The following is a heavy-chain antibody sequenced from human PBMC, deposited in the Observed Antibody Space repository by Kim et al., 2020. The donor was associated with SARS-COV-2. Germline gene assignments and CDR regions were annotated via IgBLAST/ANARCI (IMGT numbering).Heavy chain of an antibody. CDR2: IRSSSSYT. J-gene: IGHJ4*02. V-gene: IGHV3-11*06. Sequence: GGSLRLSCAASGFTFSDYYMSWIRQAPGKGLEWVSYIRSSSSYTNYADSVKGRFTISRDNAKNSLYLQMNSLRAEDTAVYYCATSRFGSSSGWYGYWGQGTMVTVSS. CDR3: ATSRFGSSSGWYGY. D-gene: IGHD6-13*01. CDR1: GFTFSDYY.